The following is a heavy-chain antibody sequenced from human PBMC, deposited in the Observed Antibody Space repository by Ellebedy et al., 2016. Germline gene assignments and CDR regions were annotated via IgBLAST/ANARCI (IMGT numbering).Heavy chain of an antibody. Sequence: GSLRLXCSVSGDSINYYYWSWIRQPPGKGLEWIGYVYYRASPRYNPSLGSRVTVSADTSKNQFSLRLSSVTPADTAVYYCARVLRQRYSNTVWKSTYYYYAMDVWGQGTTVTVSS. CDR1: GDSINYYY. J-gene: IGHJ6*02. V-gene: IGHV4-59*01. D-gene: IGHD6-13*01. CDR3: ARVLRQRYSNTVWKSTYYYYAMDV. CDR2: VYYRASP.